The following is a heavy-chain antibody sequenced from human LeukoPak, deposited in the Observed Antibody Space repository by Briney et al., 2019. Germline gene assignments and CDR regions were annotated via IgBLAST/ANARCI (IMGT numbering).Heavy chain of an antibody. CDR2: INPNSGGT. J-gene: IGHJ4*02. Sequence: ASVKVSCKASGYTYTGYYMHWVRQAPGQGLEWMGWINPNSGGTNYAQKFQGWVTMTRDESTSTAYMELSSLRSEDTAVYYCARGRVPAAMYYFDYWGQGTLVTVSS. V-gene: IGHV1-2*04. CDR3: ARGRVPAAMYYFDY. CDR1: GYTYTGYY. D-gene: IGHD2-2*01.